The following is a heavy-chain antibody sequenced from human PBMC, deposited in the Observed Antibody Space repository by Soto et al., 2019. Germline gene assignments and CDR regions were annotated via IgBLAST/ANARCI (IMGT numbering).Heavy chain of an antibody. V-gene: IGHV1-69*18. CDR1: GATFSGYA. CDR2: IVPIFETL. J-gene: IGHJ4*02. D-gene: IGHD6-19*01. Sequence: QVQLVQSGAEVKKPGSSVKVSCKASGATFSGYAINWVRQAPGQGLEWLGRIVPIFETLNYAERFQGRVAIPADESTTTVYMEMTNLTHEDTAVYYCVVMGNVAVSNPRSFDYWGQGTQVTVSS. CDR3: VVMGNVAVSNPRSFDY.